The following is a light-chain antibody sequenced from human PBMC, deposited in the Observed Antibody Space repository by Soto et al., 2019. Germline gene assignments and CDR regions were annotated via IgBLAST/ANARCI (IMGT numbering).Light chain of an antibody. CDR1: QSVSSY. J-gene: IGKJ2*01. CDR3: QQRGTWPYT. V-gene: IGKV3-11*01. CDR2: AAS. Sequence: EIVLTQSPGTLSLCPGERATLSCRASQSVSSYLAWYQQKPGQAPRLLIYAASNRATGIPARFSGSGSGTDFTLTISSLEPEDFAVYYCQQRGTWPYTFGQGSKLEIK.